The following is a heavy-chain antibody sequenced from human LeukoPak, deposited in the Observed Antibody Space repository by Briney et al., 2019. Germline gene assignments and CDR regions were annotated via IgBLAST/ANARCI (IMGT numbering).Heavy chain of an antibody. V-gene: IGHV3-21*01. Sequence: PGGSLRLSCAASGFTFSSYSMDWVRQAPGKGLEWVSSISSSRSYIYYADSVKGRFTISRDNAKNSLYLQMNSLRAEDTAVYYCARDPTGTVGLYYYYYMDVWGKGTTVTVSS. D-gene: IGHD3/OR15-3a*01. CDR2: ISSSRSYI. CDR3: ARDPTGTVGLYYYYYMDV. CDR1: GFTFSSYS. J-gene: IGHJ6*03.